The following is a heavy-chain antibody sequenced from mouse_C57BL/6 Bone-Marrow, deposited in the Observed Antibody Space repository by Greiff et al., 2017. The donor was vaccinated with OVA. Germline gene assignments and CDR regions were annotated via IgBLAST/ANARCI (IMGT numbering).Heavy chain of an antibody. Sequence: VQLQQSGAELVRPGTSVKVSCKASGYAFTNYLIEWVKQRPGQGLEWIGVINPGSGGTNYNEKFKGKATLTADKSSSTAYMQLSSLTSEDSAVYFCARLTGTQDYWGQGTTLTVSS. J-gene: IGHJ2*01. CDR1: GYAFTNYL. D-gene: IGHD4-1*01. V-gene: IGHV1-54*01. CDR3: ARLTGTQDY. CDR2: INPGSGGT.